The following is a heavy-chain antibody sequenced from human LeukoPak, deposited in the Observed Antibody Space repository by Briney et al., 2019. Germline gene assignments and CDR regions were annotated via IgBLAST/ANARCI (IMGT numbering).Heavy chain of an antibody. J-gene: IGHJ4*02. CDR2: INHSGST. CDR1: GGSFSGYY. D-gene: IGHD1-26*01. CDR3: ARGSVAAGVGATR. V-gene: IGHV4-34*01. Sequence: SGTLSLTCAVYGGSFSGYYWSWIRQPPGKGLEWIGEINHSGSTNYNPSLKSRVTISVDTSKNQFSLKLSSVTAADTAVYYCARGSVAAGVGATRWGQGTLVTVSS.